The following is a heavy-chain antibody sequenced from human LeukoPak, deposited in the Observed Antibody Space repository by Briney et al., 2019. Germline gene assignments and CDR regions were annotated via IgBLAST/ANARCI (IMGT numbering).Heavy chain of an antibody. V-gene: IGHV3-33*01. J-gene: IGHJ4*02. CDR3: ARARGSYYVGSDY. CDR1: GFTFSNYG. CDR2: IWYDGSNK. D-gene: IGHD1-26*01. Sequence: PGRSLRLSCAASGFTFSNYGMHWVRQAPGKGLEWVAVIWYDGSNKYYADSVKGRFTISRDNAKNSLYLQMDSLRAEDTAVYYCARARGSYYVGSDYWGQGTLVTVSS.